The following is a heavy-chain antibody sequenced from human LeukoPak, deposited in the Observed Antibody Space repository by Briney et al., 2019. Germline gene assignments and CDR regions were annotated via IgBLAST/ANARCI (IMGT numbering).Heavy chain of an antibody. CDR2: IIPIFGTA. CDR3: ARDSLTGYYEWDY. CDR1: GGTFSSYA. V-gene: IGHV1-69*06. Sequence: ASVKVSCKASGGTFSSYAISWVRQAPGQGLEWMGGIIPIFGTANYAQKFQGRVTITADKSTSTAYMELSSLRSEDTAMYYCARDSLTGYYEWDYWGQGTLVTVSS. D-gene: IGHD3-9*01. J-gene: IGHJ4*02.